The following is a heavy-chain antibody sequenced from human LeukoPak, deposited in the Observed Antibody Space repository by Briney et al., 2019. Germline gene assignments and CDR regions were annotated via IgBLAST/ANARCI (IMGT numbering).Heavy chain of an antibody. Sequence: SETLSLTCTVSGGSISSNSYYWSWIRQPPGKGLEWIGYIYYSGSTNYNPSLKSRVTISVDTSKNQFSLKLSSVTAADTAVYYCARGKWERYYYMDVWGKGTTVTVPS. CDR2: IYYSGST. J-gene: IGHJ6*03. CDR1: GGSISSNSYY. D-gene: IGHD1-26*01. CDR3: ARGKWERYYYMDV. V-gene: IGHV4-61*01.